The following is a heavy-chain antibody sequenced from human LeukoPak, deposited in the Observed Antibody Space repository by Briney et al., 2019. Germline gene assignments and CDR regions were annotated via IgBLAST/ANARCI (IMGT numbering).Heavy chain of an antibody. D-gene: IGHD3-10*01. CDR3: ARDSGSYYKNYDY. V-gene: IGHV3-7*03. CDR2: IKQDGSEK. J-gene: IGHJ4*02. CDR1: GFTFSSNW. Sequence: PGGSLRLSCAVSGFTFSSNWMSWVRQAPGKGLEWVANIKQDGSEKYYVDSMKGRFTISRDNAKNSLYLQMNSLRAEDTAVYYCARDSGSYYKNYDYWGQGTLVTVSS.